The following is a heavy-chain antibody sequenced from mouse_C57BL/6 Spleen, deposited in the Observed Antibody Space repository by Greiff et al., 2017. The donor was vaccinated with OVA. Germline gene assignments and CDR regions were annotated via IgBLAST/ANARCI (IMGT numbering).Heavy chain of an antibody. CDR3: ARPDYYGSSYFDY. CDR2: INPNNGGT. J-gene: IGHJ2*01. Sequence: VQLQQSGPELVKPGASVKISCKASGYTFTDYYMNWVKQSHGKSLEWIGDINPNNGGTSYNQKFKGKATLTVDKSSSTAYMELRSLTSEDSAVYYCARPDYYGSSYFDYWGQGTTLTVSS. D-gene: IGHD1-1*01. V-gene: IGHV1-26*01. CDR1: GYTFTDYY.